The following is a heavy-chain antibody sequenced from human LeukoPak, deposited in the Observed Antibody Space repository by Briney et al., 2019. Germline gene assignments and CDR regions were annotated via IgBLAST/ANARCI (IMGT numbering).Heavy chain of an antibody. Sequence: PSETLSVTCTVSGGSISSYYWSWIRQPPGQGLEWIGYIYYSGSTNYNPSLKSRITISVDTSKNQFSLTLSSLTAADTAVYYCASPSVDLAFYYGMDVWGQGNTVTVSS. J-gene: IGHJ6*02. CDR3: ASPSVDLAFYYGMDV. V-gene: IGHV4-59*08. D-gene: IGHD5-12*01. CDR1: GGSISSYY. CDR2: IYYSGST.